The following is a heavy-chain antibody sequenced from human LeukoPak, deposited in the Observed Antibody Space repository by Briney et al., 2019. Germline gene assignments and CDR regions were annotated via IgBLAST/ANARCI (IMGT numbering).Heavy chain of an antibody. V-gene: IGHV3-21*01. D-gene: IGHD6-19*01. Sequence: PGGSLRLSCAASGFTFSTYSMNWVRQAPGKGLEWVSSISSSSDYIYYADSVKGRFTISRDNANNSLHLHMNSLRAEDTAVYYCASDWSSSAWRDGVDVWGQGTTVTVSS. J-gene: IGHJ6*02. CDR3: ASDWSSSAWRDGVDV. CDR1: GFTFSTYS. CDR2: ISSSSDYI.